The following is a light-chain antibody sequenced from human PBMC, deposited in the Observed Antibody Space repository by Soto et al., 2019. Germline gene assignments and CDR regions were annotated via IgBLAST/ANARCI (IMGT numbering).Light chain of an antibody. CDR3: QQYGSSLPVT. CDR2: KAS. J-gene: IGKJ4*01. Sequence: DIQMTQSPSTLSASVGDRVTITCRASQSISSWLAWYQQKPGKAPKLLIYKASSLESGVPSRFSGSGSGTEFTLTISRLEPEDFAVYYCQQYGSSLPVTFGGGTNVEIK. CDR1: QSISSW. V-gene: IGKV1-5*03.